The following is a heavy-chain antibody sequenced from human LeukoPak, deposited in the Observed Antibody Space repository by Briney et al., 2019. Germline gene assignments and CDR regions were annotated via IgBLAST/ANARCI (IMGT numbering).Heavy chain of an antibody. D-gene: IGHD3-10*01. CDR1: GGSFSGYY. J-gene: IGHJ6*03. CDR3: ARLLRYYYGSEYYYYMDV. CDR2: INHSGST. Sequence: SDTLSLTCAVYGGSFSGYYWSWIRQPPGKGLEWIGEINHSGSTNYNPSLKSRVTISVDTSKNQFSLKLSSVTAADTAVYYCARLLRYYYGSEYYYYMDVWGKGTTVTVSS. V-gene: IGHV4-34*01.